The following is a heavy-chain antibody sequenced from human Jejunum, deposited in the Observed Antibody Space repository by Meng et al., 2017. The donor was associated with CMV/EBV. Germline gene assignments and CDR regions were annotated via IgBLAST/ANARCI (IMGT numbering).Heavy chain of an antibody. D-gene: IGHD3-10*01. V-gene: IGHV4-39*07. CDR3: LRGSGGSV. Sequence: QLQLQQSGPGPVKPSETLSLTCTVSGGSISSRSYYWGWIRQPPGKGLEWIGSIYYSGSTYYNPSLKSRVTISVDTSKNQFFLKLSSVTAADTAVYHCLRGSGGSVWGQGTLVTVSS. CDR1: GGSISSRSYY. CDR2: IYYSGST. J-gene: IGHJ1*01.